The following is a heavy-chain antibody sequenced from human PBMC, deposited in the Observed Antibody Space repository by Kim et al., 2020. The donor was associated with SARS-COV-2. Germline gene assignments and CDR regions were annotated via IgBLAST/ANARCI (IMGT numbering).Heavy chain of an antibody. J-gene: IGHJ5*02. D-gene: IGHD6-19*01. CDR1: GGSISSYY. V-gene: IGHV4-59*01. CDR2: IYYSGST. Sequence: SETLSLTCTASGGSISSYYWSWIRQPPGKGLEWIGYIYYSGSTNYNPSLKSRVTISVDTSKNQFSLKLSSVTAADTAVYYCARVASSIAVAVAFDPWGQGTLVTVSS. CDR3: ARVASSIAVAVAFDP.